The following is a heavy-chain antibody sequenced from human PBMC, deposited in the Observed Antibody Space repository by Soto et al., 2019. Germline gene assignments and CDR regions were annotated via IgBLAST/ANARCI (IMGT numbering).Heavy chain of an antibody. V-gene: IGHV3-23*01. CDR3: VKEDRLNWQTQVFDY. D-gene: IGHD1-1*01. Sequence: GGSLILSCAASGFIFSNYAMSWVRQAPGKGLEWFSAIRGSGDYTYYTDPVKGRFTLSRDNSKNTVYLQMSSLRAEDAAVYYFVKEDRLNWQTQVFDYWGLGTLVPVSP. CDR1: GFIFSNYA. CDR2: IRGSGDYT. J-gene: IGHJ4*02.